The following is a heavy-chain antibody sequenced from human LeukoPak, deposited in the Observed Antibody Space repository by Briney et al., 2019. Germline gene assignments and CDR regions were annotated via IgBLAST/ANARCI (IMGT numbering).Heavy chain of an antibody. J-gene: IGHJ4*02. CDR3: AKLGDYGY. V-gene: IGHV3-23*01. CDR2: ISNSGGST. CDR1: GFTFNNYG. Sequence: GGSLRLSCAASGFTFNNYGMNWVRQAPGKGLEWVSTISNSGGSTYYADSVKGRFIISRDNSKNTLYLQMNSPRGEDTAAYYCAKLGDYGYWGQGTLVTVYS. D-gene: IGHD4-17*01.